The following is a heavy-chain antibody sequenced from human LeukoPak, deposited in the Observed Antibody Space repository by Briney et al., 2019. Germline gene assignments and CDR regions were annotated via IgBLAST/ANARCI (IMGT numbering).Heavy chain of an antibody. J-gene: IGHJ4*02. Sequence: ASVKVSCKASGYIFTNYDINWVRQATGQGLEWMGWMNPNSGNTGFAQKFQGRVTMTRNTSKSTAYMELSSLTSEDTAVYYCARARGYSYGYSDYWGQGTLATVSS. CDR3: ARARGYSYGYSDY. CDR1: GYIFTNYD. V-gene: IGHV1-8*01. D-gene: IGHD5-18*01. CDR2: MNPNSGNT.